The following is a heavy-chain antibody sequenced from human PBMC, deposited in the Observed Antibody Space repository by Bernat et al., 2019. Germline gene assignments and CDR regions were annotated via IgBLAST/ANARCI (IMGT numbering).Heavy chain of an antibody. CDR3: AKEYYYDSSGDRPDY. CDR1: GFTFSSYA. V-gene: IGHV3-30*04. J-gene: IGHJ4*02. CDR2: ISCDGSNT. D-gene: IGHD3-22*01. Sequence: QVQLVESGGGVVQPGRSLRLSCAASGFTFSSYAMHWVRQAPGKGLEWVSVISCDGSNTYYADSVKGRFTISRDNSKNTLYLQMNSLRAEDTDVYYCAKEYYYDSSGDRPDYWGQGTLVTVSS.